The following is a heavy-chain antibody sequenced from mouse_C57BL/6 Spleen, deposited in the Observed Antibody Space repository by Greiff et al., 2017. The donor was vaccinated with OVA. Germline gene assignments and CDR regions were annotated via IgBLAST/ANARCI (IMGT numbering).Heavy chain of an antibody. J-gene: IGHJ2*01. V-gene: IGHV1-50*01. Sequence: QVQLQQPGAELVKPGASVKLSCKASGYTFTSYWMQWVKQRPGQGLEWIGEIDPSDSYTNYNQKFKGKATLTVDTSSSTAYMQLSSLTTEDSAVYYCARRLGVEFDYWGQGTTLTVSS. CDR1: GYTFTSYW. CDR3: ARRLGVEFDY. CDR2: IDPSDSYT. D-gene: IGHD4-1*01.